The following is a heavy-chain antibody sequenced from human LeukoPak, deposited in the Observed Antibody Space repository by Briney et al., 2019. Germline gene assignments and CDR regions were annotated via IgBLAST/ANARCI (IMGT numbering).Heavy chain of an antibody. Sequence: ASVKVSCKASGYTFTSYGISWVRQAPGQGLEWMGWISAYNGNTNYAQKLQGRVTMTTDTSTSTAYMELRSLRSDDTAVYYCARDIHYGDYSTPYKWGQGTLVTVSS. CDR2: ISAYNGNT. V-gene: IGHV1-18*01. CDR3: ARDIHYGDYSTPYK. J-gene: IGHJ4*02. CDR1: GYTFTSYG. D-gene: IGHD4-17*01.